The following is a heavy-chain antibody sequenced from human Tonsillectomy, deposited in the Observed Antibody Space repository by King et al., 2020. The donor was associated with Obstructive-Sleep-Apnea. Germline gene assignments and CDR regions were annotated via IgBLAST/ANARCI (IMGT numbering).Heavy chain of an antibody. J-gene: IGHJ4*02. D-gene: IGHD2-15*01. CDR1: GFTFSSYG. V-gene: IGHV3-30*02. CDR3: ASQYCSGGSCDAAFFDY. CDR2: IRDDGVIK. Sequence: QLVQSGGGVGQPGGSLRLSCAASGFTFSSYGMHCSRQAPGNGLEWVACIRDDGVIKYYADSVKGRLTISRDNSKSALFLQLNSLKPEDTALYYCASQYCSGGSCDAAFFDYWGQGTLVTVSS.